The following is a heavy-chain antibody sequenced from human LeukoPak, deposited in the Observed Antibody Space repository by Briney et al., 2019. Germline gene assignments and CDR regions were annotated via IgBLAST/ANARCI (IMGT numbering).Heavy chain of an antibody. CDR3: ASLGVVVTNNWFDP. Sequence: GGSLRLSCAASGFTFSSYEMNWVRQAPGKGLEWVSYISSSGSTIYYADSVKGRFTISRDNAKNSLYLQMNSLRAEDTAVYYCASLGVVVTNNWFDPWGQGTLVTVSS. D-gene: IGHD3-22*01. CDR1: GFTFSSYE. V-gene: IGHV3-48*03. J-gene: IGHJ5*02. CDR2: ISSSGSTI.